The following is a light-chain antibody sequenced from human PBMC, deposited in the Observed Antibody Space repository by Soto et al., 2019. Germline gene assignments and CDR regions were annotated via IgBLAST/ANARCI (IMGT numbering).Light chain of an antibody. V-gene: IGKV1D-12*01. J-gene: IGKJ2*01. CDR3: QQAHSFPYT. CDR1: QGISSW. Sequence: DIQMTQSPSSVSASVGDRVTITCRASQGISSWLVWYQQKPGKAPKLLIYAASSLQSGVPSRFSGSGSGTDFTLTISSLQPEDCATYYCQQAHSFPYTFGQGTKLEIK. CDR2: AAS.